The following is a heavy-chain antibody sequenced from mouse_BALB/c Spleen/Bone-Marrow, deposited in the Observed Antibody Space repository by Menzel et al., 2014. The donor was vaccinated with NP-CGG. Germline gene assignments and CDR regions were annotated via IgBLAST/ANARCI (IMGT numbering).Heavy chain of an antibody. D-gene: IGHD1-1*01. CDR3: ARLGYYGTFAY. CDR1: GFDFSRYW. CDR2: INPDSSTI. V-gene: IGHV4-1*02. Sequence: DVQLQESGGGLVQPGGSLKLSCAASGFDFSRYWMSWVRQAPGKGLEWIGEINPDSSTINYTPSLKDKFIISRDNAKNTLYLQMSKVRSEDTAFYYCARLGYYGTFAYWGQGTLVTVSA. J-gene: IGHJ3*01.